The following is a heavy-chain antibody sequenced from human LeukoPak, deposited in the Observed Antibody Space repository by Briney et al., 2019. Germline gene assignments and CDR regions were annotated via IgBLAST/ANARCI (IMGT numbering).Heavy chain of an antibody. Sequence: PPQTLSLTCTVSGGSISSGDYYWSWIRQPPGKGLEWIGYIYYSGSTYYNPSLKSRVTISVDTSKNQLSLKLSSVTAADTAVYYCARDPDWYCSGGSCYPSAWGQGTLVTVSS. V-gene: IGHV4-30-4*01. CDR3: ARDPDWYCSGGSCYPSA. D-gene: IGHD2-15*01. J-gene: IGHJ5*02. CDR1: GGSISSGDYY. CDR2: IYYSGST.